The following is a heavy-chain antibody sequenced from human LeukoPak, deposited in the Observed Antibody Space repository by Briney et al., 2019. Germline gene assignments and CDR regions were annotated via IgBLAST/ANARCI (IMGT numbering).Heavy chain of an antibody. CDR2: ISGSAGST. J-gene: IGHJ6*02. CDR1: GFTFNSYA. CDR3: AKGGFWSGYYPMDYYYGMDV. Sequence: PGGSLRLSCAASGFTFNSYAMNWVRQAPGKGLEWVSAISGSAGSTYYADSVKGRFTISRDNSKNTLYLQMNSLRAEDTAVYYCAKGGFWSGYYPMDYYYGMDVWGQGTTVTVSS. V-gene: IGHV3-23*01. D-gene: IGHD3-3*01.